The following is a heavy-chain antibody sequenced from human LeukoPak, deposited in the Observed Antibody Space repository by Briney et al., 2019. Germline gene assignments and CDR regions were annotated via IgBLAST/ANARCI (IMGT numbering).Heavy chain of an antibody. CDR2: INPNSGGT. CDR1: GYTFTGHY. J-gene: IGHJ4*02. Sequence: ASVKVSFKASGYTFTGHYMHWVRQAPGQGLEWMGWINPNSGGTNYVQKFQGRVTMTRDTSISTAYMELSRLRSDDTCVYYCAIPGSSGYYYHWGQGTLVTVSS. D-gene: IGHD3-22*01. V-gene: IGHV1-2*02. CDR3: AIPGSSGYYYH.